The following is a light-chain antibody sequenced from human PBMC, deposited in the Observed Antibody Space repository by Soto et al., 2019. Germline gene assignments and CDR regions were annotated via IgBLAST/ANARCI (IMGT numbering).Light chain of an antibody. CDR3: QQYGSSPPWT. CDR2: GAS. Sequence: EIVLTQSPGTLSLSPGERATLSCRASQSISSSFLAWYQQRPGQSPRLIIYGASSRATGIPDRFSGSGSGTDFTLTISRLDLEDSAFYYCQQYGSSPPWTFGQGTK. J-gene: IGKJ1*01. CDR1: QSISSSF. V-gene: IGKV3-20*01.